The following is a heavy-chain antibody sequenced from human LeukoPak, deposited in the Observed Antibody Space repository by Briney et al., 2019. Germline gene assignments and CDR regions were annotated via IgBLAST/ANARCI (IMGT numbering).Heavy chain of an antibody. CDR3: ARDLPSGWYYFDY. CDR2: IYSDGTI. J-gene: IGHJ4*02. D-gene: IGHD6-19*01. Sequence: GGSLRLSCAASGFSVSTNDMSWVRQAPGKGLEWVSVIYSDGTIYYADSVKGRFTISRDNSKNTLYLQMNSLRAEDTAVYYCARDLPSGWYYFDYWGQGTLVTVSS. V-gene: IGHV3-53*01. CDR1: GFSVSTND.